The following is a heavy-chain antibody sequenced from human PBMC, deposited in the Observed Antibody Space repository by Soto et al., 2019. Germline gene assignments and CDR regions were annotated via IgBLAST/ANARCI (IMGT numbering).Heavy chain of an antibody. CDR1: GYTFTSYA. CDR3: ARTHCSSTSCYLNWFDP. J-gene: IGHJ5*02. D-gene: IGHD2-2*01. Sequence: ASVKVSCKASGYTFTSYAMHWVRQAPGQRLEWMGWINAGNGNTKYSQKFQGRVTITRDTSASTAYMELSSLRSEDTAVYYCARTHCSSTSCYLNWFDPWGQGTLVTVSS. CDR2: INAGNGNT. V-gene: IGHV1-3*01.